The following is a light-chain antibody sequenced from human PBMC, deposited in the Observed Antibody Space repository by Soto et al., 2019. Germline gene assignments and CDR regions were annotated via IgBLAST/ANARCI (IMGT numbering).Light chain of an antibody. V-gene: IGKV3-20*01. CDR2: GAS. CDR1: QSVSTSY. CDR3: QQYGGSPRVA. J-gene: IGKJ1*01. Sequence: EIVLTQSPGTLSLSPGERATLSCRASQSVSTSYLAWYQQKPGQAPRLLIYGASSRATGIPDRFSGSGSGTDFTLTISRLEPEDFAMYYCQQYGGSPRVAFGQGTKVDIK.